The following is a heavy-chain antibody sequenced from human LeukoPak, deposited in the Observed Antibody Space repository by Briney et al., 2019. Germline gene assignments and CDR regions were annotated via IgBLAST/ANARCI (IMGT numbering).Heavy chain of an antibody. CDR1: GFTFSSYW. CDR3: AREQVANLDY. Sequence: GGSLRLSCAASGFTFSSYWMHWVRQAPGKGLVWVSRISNDGSSTNHADSVKGRFTISRDNAKNSLYLQMNSLRADDTAVYYCAREQVANLDYWGQGTLVTVSS. V-gene: IGHV3-74*01. J-gene: IGHJ4*02. D-gene: IGHD2-15*01. CDR2: ISNDGSST.